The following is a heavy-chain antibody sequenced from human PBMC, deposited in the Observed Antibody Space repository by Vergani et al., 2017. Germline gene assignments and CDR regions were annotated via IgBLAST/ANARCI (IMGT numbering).Heavy chain of an antibody. D-gene: IGHD2-2*02. J-gene: IGHJ5*02. CDR3: AREEWILGYCSSTSCYTDNWFDP. V-gene: IGHV1-69*08. CDR1: GGTFSSYT. Sequence: QVQLVQSGAEVKKPGSSVKVSCKASGGTFSSYTISWVRQAPGQGLEWMGRIIPILGIANYAQKFQGRVTITADKSTSTAYMELSSLRAEDTAVYYCAREEWILGYCSSTSCYTDNWFDPWGQGTLVTVSS. CDR2: IIPILGIA.